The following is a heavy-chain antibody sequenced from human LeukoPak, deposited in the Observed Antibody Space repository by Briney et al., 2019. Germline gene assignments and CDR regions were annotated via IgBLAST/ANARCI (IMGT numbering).Heavy chain of an antibody. Sequence: GGSLRLSCAASGFTFSNYGMHWVRQAPGKGLEWLAIMWYDGSIKYYADSARGRFTISRDNSKNTVFLQMNSLRAEDTAVYYCARGRDGYNYYYYYYMDVWGKGTTVTVSS. CDR1: GFTFSNYG. J-gene: IGHJ6*03. CDR2: MWYDGSIK. D-gene: IGHD5-24*01. V-gene: IGHV3-33*02. CDR3: ARGRDGYNYYYYYYMDV.